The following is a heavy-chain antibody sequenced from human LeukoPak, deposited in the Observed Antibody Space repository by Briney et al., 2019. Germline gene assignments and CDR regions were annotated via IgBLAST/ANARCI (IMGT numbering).Heavy chain of an antibody. CDR2: MNPDSGDT. D-gene: IGHD2-15*01. CDR1: GYIFSSYD. CDR3: AREAIVESKDAFDI. V-gene: IGHV1-8*01. Sequence: ASVKVSFKASGYIFSSYDINWVRQATGQGLEWVGWMNPDSGDTGYAQKFRGRVTMTRNTSINTAYMELSSLRSEDTAVYYCAREAIVESKDAFDIWGQGTTVIVSP. J-gene: IGHJ3*02.